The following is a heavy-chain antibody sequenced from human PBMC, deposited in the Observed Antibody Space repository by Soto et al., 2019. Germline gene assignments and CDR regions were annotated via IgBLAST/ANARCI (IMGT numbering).Heavy chain of an antibody. CDR2: IFSNGEK. D-gene: IGHD2-15*01. CDR1: GFSLTNARMG. V-gene: IGHV2-26*01. Sequence: QVTLKESGPALVKPTETLTLTCTVSGFSLTNARMGVSWFRQPPGKALEWLAHIFSNGEKAYRTSLKTRVTISRDTSKSQVVLVMTYIDPVDTATFYCARTRGFCSGISCYFDYWGQGILVAVSS. J-gene: IGHJ4*02. CDR3: ARTRGFCSGISCYFDY.